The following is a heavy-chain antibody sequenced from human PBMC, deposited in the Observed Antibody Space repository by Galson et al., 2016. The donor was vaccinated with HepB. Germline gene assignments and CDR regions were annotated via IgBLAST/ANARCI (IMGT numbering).Heavy chain of an antibody. V-gene: IGHV3-33*06. CDR2: IWNDESRK. Sequence: SLRLSCAASGFTFSNHAMHWVRQAPGKGLEWVAGIWNDESRKYYSDFVKGQFTISRDNFKNTLYLEMNSLSVEDTALYYCAKDYCSGSNCYVDGHYFDYWGQGMLVTVSS. D-gene: IGHD2-15*01. CDR3: AKDYCSGSNCYVDGHYFDY. J-gene: IGHJ4*02. CDR1: GFTFSNHA.